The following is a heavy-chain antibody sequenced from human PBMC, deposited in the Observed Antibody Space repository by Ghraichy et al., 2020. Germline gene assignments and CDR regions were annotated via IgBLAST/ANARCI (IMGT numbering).Heavy chain of an antibody. V-gene: IGHV3-30*18. CDR1: GFSFRNYG. D-gene: IGHD1-20*01. CDR3: GKAAQGYNWNLSEYFDP. Sequence: GSLRLSCAASGFSFRNYGMHWVRQAPGKGLEWVAVVSFYGNNEYYADSVKGRFTISRDNSKNTLYLQMKSLRREDTAVYYCGKAAQGYNWNLSEYFDPWGQGTLVTVSS. CDR2: VSFYGNNE. J-gene: IGHJ5*02.